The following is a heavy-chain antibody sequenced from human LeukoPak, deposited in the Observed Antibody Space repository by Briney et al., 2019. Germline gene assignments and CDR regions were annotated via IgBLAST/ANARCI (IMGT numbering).Heavy chain of an antibody. CDR1: GFTFSSYG. CDR2: LSSSSSAI. D-gene: IGHD5-12*01. Sequence: GGSLTLSCAVSGFTFSSYGMNWVRQAPGKGLEWLSYLSSSSSAIYYADSVKGRFTISRDNAKNSLYLQMNSLRAEDTAVYYCARDFGGYVPGDYYGMDVWGQGTTVTVSS. CDR3: ARDFGGYVPGDYYGMDV. V-gene: IGHV3-21*05. J-gene: IGHJ6*02.